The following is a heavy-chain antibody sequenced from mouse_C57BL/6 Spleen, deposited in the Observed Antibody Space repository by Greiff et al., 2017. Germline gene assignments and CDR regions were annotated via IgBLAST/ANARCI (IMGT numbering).Heavy chain of an antibody. Sequence: VQLQQPGAELVKPGPSVKLSCKASGYTFTSYWMQWVKQRPGQGLEWIGEIDPSDIYTNYNQKFKGKATLTVDTSSSTAYMQLSSLTSEDSAVYYCARQFRPRSCAYWGQGTLVTVSA. CDR1: GYTFTSYW. V-gene: IGHV1-50*01. J-gene: IGHJ3*01. CDR3: ARQFRPRSCAY. D-gene: IGHD3-2*02. CDR2: IDPSDIYT.